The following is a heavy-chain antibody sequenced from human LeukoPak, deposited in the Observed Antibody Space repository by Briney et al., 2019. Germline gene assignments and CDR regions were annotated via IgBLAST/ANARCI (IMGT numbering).Heavy chain of an antibody. V-gene: IGHV5-51*01. J-gene: IGHJ3*02. CDR1: GYSFTSYW. D-gene: IGHD2-15*01. Sequence: GESLKISCKGSGYSFTSYWIGWVRQMPGKGLEWMGIIYPGDSDTRYSPSFQGQVTISADKSISTAYLQWSSLKASDAAMHYCARQLGYCSGGSCGTTNAFDIWGQGTMVTVSS. CDR3: ARQLGYCSGGSCGTTNAFDI. CDR2: IYPGDSDT.